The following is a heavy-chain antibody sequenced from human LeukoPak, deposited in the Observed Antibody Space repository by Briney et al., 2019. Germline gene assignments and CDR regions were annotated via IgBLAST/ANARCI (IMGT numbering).Heavy chain of an antibody. CDR1: GDSLITPG. J-gene: IGHJ4*02. CDR3: ARGEVSASLYYFDF. V-gene: IGHV1-18*01. D-gene: IGHD2-2*01. CDR2: VSGYTGNT. Sequence: ASVKVSCKTSGDSLITPGVSWVRQAPGQGLEWMGWVSGYTGNTNYAERFQGRVTMTTDTSTSTVYMELTRLRSDETGVYYCARGEVSASLYYFDFWGQGTLVTVS.